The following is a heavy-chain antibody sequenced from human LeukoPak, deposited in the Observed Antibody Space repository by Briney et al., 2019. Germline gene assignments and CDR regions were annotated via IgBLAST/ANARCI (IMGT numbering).Heavy chain of an antibody. V-gene: IGHV2-70*04. D-gene: IGHD2-15*01. CDR3: ARSPTKYCSGGSCYGAFDY. Sequence: SGPTLVNPTQTLTLTCTFSGFSLSTSGMRVSWIRQPPGKALEWLARHNWDDDKFYSTSLKTRLTISKDTSKNQVVLTMTNMDPVDAATYYCARSPTKYCSGGSCYGAFDYWGQGTLVTVSS. J-gene: IGHJ4*02. CDR1: GFSLSTSGMR. CDR2: HNWDDDK.